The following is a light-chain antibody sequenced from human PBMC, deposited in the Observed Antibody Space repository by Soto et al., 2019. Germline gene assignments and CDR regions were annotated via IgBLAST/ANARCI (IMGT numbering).Light chain of an antibody. CDR2: TAS. CDR3: HQCATAPLT. V-gene: IGKV3-20*01. CDR1: QSVGNNY. J-gene: IGKJ4*01. Sequence: EIVLTQSPGTLSLSPGESATLSCRASQSVGNNYLTWYQQKPGQAPRLLIYTASKRATGIPDRFSGSGSGTDFTLTINRLEPEDFAVYFCHQCATAPLTFGGGTRVEIK.